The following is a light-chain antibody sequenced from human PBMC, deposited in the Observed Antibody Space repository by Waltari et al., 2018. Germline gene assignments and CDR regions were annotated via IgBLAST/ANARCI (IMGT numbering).Light chain of an antibody. Sequence: EIVLTQSPGTLSLSPGERATLSCRASQSVSSSYLARYQQKPGQAPRLLIQGASSRATGIPDRFSGSGSGTDFTLTISRLEPEDLAVYYCQQYGSSPPITFGQGTRLEIK. CDR3: QQYGSSPPIT. J-gene: IGKJ5*01. V-gene: IGKV3-20*01. CDR2: GAS. CDR1: QSVSSSY.